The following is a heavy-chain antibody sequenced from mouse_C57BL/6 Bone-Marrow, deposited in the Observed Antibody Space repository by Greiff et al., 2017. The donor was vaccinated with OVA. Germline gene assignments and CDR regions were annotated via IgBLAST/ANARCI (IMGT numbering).Heavy chain of an antibody. CDR1: GYTFTSYW. V-gene: IGHV1-69*01. D-gene: IGHD2-3*01. Sequence: QVQLQQPGAELVMPGASVKLSCKASGYTFTSYWMHWVKQRPGQGLEWIGEIDPSDSYTNYNQKVKGKSTLTVDKSSSTAYMQLSSLTSEDSAVYYCARDDGYIAYWGQGTLVTVSA. J-gene: IGHJ3*01. CDR2: IDPSDSYT. CDR3: ARDDGYIAY.